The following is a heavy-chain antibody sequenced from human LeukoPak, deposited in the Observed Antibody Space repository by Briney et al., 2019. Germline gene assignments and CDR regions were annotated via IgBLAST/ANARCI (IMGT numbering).Heavy chain of an antibody. CDR2: ISGSGGST. Sequence: PGGSLRLSCAASGFTFSSYAMSWVRQAPGKGLEWVSAISGSGGSTYYADSVKGRFTISRDNSKNTLYLQMNSLRAEDTAVYYCAKGAYYYDSSGYWGRGPYYYYMDVWGKGTTVTVSS. CDR3: AKGAYYYDSSGYWGRGPYYYYMDV. CDR1: GFTFSSYA. V-gene: IGHV3-23*01. J-gene: IGHJ6*03. D-gene: IGHD3-22*01.